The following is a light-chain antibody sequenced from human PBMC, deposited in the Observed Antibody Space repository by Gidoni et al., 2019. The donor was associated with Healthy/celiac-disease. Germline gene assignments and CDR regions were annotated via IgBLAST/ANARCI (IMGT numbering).Light chain of an antibody. CDR3: SSYTSSSIVV. CDR2: EVS. V-gene: IGLV2-14*01. J-gene: IGLJ2*01. Sequence: QSALTQPASVSEPPGQSITISCTGTSSDVGGYNYVSWYQQHPGKAPKLMIYEVSNRPSGVSNRFSGSKSGNTASLTISGLQAEDEADYYCSSYTSSSIVVFGGGTKLTVL. CDR1: SSDVGGYNY.